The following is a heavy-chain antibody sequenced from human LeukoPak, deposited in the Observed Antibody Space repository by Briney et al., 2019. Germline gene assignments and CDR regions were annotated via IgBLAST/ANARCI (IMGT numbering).Heavy chain of an antibody. CDR2: IYPDDSDI. CDR3: ARLAFCTNAVCFSNYYYSMDV. Sequence: GESLKISCKGSGYSFTSYWIGWVRQMPGKGLEWMGIIYPDDSDIKYSPSFQGQVTISADKSISTADLQWSSLKASDTAMYYCARLAFCTNAVCFSNYYYSMDVWGRGTTVTVSS. V-gene: IGHV5-51*01. J-gene: IGHJ6*03. CDR1: GYSFTSYW. D-gene: IGHD2-8*01.